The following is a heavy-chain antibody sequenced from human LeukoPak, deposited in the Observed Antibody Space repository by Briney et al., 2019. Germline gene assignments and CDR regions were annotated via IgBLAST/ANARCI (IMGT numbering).Heavy chain of an antibody. CDR2: IYYSGST. V-gene: IGHV4-59*08. D-gene: IGHD6-19*01. CDR1: GGSISSYY. J-gene: IGHJ4*02. Sequence: SETLSLTCTVSGGSISSYYRSWIRQPPGKGLEWIGYIYYSGSTNYNPSLKSRVTISVDTSKNQFSLKLSSVTAADTAVYYCARQRVMGQWLFDYWGQGTLVTVSS. CDR3: ARQRVMGQWLFDY.